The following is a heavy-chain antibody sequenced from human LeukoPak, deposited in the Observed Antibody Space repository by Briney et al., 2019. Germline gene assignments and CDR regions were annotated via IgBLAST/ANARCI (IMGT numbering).Heavy chain of an antibody. CDR1: GFTFSSYA. V-gene: IGHV3-23*01. D-gene: IGHD2-2*01. CDR3: AKAIGYCSSTSCPLDSFDY. CDR2: ISGSGGST. Sequence: PGGSLRLSCAASGFTFSSYAMSWVRQAPGKGLEWVSAISGSGGSTYYADSAKGRFTISRDNSKNTLYLQMNSLRAEDTAVYYCAKAIGYCSSTSCPLDSFDYWGQGTLVTVSS. J-gene: IGHJ4*02.